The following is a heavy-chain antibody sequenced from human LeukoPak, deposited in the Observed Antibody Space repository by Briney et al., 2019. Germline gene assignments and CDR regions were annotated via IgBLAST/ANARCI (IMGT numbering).Heavy chain of an antibody. Sequence: PGGSLRLSCTAPGFTFSSYAMSWVRQAPGKGLEWVSAISGSGGNTYYADSVKGRLTISRDNSKNTLYLQMNSLRAEDTAVYYCAKERPVDTAMVRPFDYWGQGTLVSVSS. J-gene: IGHJ4*02. D-gene: IGHD5-18*01. CDR2: ISGSGGNT. CDR1: GFTFSSYA. V-gene: IGHV3-23*01. CDR3: AKERPVDTAMVRPFDY.